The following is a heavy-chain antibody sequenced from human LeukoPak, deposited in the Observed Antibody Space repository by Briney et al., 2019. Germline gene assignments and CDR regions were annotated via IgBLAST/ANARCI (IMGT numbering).Heavy chain of an antibody. CDR2: INHSGST. D-gene: IGHD3-22*01. V-gene: IGHV4-34*01. CDR3: ASLTMIVAP. J-gene: IGHJ5*02. CDR1: GGSFSGYY. Sequence: SETLSLTCAVYGGSFSGYYWTWIRQPPGKGLEWIGEINHSGSTNYNPSLKSRVTMSVDTSKNQFSLSLRSVTAADTAVYYCASLTMIVAPWGQATLVTVSS.